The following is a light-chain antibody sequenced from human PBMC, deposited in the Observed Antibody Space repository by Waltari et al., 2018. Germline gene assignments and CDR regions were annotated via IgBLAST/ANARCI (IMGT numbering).Light chain of an antibody. J-gene: IGKJ2*01. CDR3: QQYNIWPYT. CDR2: KSF. Sequence: TQSPGTLSLSPGERATLSCRASQSISNWLAWYQQKPGKAPKVLMYKSFTLQSGVPPRFSGSGSETEFSLTISSLQPDDFATYYCQQYNIWPYTFGQGTTLEI. V-gene: IGKV1-5*03. CDR1: QSISNW.